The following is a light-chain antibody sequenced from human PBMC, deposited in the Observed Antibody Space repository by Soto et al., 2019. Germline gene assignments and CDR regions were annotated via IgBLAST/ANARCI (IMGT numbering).Light chain of an antibody. J-gene: IGKJ4*01. CDR3: QDSYTTPLT. Sequence: DIQMTQSPYSLSASVGDTVTITCRASQSISTYLNWYQQKPGKAPELLIYAASSLQSGVPLRFTGIGSGTDFTITIISLQPEDFATYYCQDSYTTPLTFGGGTKVDIK. V-gene: IGKV1-39*01. CDR1: QSISTY. CDR2: AAS.